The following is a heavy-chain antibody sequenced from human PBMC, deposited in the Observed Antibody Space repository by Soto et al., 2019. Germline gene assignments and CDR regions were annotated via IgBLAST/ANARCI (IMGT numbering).Heavy chain of an antibody. CDR1: GGSISSYY. V-gene: IGHV4-59*08. CDR2: IYFSGST. D-gene: IGHD3-10*01. Sequence: SETLSLTCTVSGGSISSYYWSWIRKHPGKGLEWIGYIYFSGSTNYNPSLKSRVTLSVDTSKNQFSLKLSSVTAADTAVYYCARRYGGAVDYWGQGTLVTVSS. CDR3: ARRYGGAVDY. J-gene: IGHJ4*02.